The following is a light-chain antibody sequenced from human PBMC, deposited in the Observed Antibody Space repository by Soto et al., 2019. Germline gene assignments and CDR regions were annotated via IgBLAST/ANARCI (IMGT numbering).Light chain of an antibody. Sequence: QSVLTQPPSVSGAPGQRVTISCTWNNSNLGAGYDVHWYQQLPGAAPKLVIFGNRNRPSGVPERFSGSKSGTSACLAITGLQAEDEADYYCQAYAYSLTAFVFGGGTKLTVL. V-gene: IGLV1-40*01. J-gene: IGLJ3*02. CDR1: NSNLGAGYD. CDR2: GNR. CDR3: QAYAYSLTAFV.